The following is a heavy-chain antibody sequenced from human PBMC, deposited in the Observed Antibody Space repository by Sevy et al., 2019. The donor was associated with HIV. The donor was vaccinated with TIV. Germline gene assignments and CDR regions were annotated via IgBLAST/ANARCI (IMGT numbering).Heavy chain of an antibody. CDR2: ISGGGGST. V-gene: IGHV3-23*01. Sequence: GGSLRLSCAASGFTFNSYAISWVRQAPGKGLEWVSSISGGGGSTYYADSVKGRFTISRDNSKNVLSLQMDSLRGEDTALYYCAKDRRRVGVPGSSHYAMDVWGQGTMVTASS. CDR3: AKDRRRVGVPGSSHYAMDV. D-gene: IGHD2-2*01. CDR1: GFTFNSYA. J-gene: IGHJ6*02.